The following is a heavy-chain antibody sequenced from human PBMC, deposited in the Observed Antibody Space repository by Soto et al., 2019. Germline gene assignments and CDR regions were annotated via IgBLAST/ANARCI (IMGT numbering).Heavy chain of an antibody. CDR2: IIPIFGTA. Sequence: SVKVSCKASGGTFSSYAISWVRQAPGQGLEWMGGIIPIFGTANYAQKFQGRVTITADESTSTAYMELSSLRSEDTAVYYCARVSYPGSYYYYYYGMDVWGQGTTVTVSS. CDR3: ARVSYPGSYYYYYYGMDV. CDR1: GGTFSSYA. V-gene: IGHV1-69*13. J-gene: IGHJ6*02. D-gene: IGHD3-10*01.